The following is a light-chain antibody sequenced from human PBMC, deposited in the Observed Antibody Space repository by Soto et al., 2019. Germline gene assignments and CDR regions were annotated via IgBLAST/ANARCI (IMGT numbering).Light chain of an antibody. Sequence: EVVLSQSPGTLSLFPGERATLSCRASQSVSSTYLAWYRRRPGQAPRLLIYGASSRATGIPDRFSGSGSETDFTLTISRLEPDDFAVYYCQEYGSSRTFGQGIKV. CDR1: QSVSSTY. CDR2: GAS. CDR3: QEYGSSRT. V-gene: IGKV3-20*01. J-gene: IGKJ1*01.